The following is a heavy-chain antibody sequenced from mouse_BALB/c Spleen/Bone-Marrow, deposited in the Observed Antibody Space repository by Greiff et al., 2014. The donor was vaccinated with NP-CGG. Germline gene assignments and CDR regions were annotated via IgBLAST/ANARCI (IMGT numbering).Heavy chain of an antibody. Sequence: VQLKESGPELVKPGASVKISYKTSGYTFTDYTMHWVKQSHGKSLEWIGHINPNIGGTSYNQKFKGKATLTLDKSSSTAYMELRSLTSEDSAVYYCTRSRYGDYWGQGTTLTVSS. V-gene: IGHV1-22*01. CDR3: TRSRYGDY. J-gene: IGHJ2*01. CDR2: INPNIGGT. CDR1: GYTFTDYT. D-gene: IGHD2-14*01.